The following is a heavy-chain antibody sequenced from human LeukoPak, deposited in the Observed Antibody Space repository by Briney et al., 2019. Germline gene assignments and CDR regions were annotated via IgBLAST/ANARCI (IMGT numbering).Heavy chain of an antibody. CDR3: AKDRAAMVPTAAILDY. D-gene: IGHD2-2*01. J-gene: IGHJ4*02. CDR1: GSTFDDYA. V-gene: IGHV3-9*01. Sequence: QAGGSLRLSCAASGSTFDDYAMHWVRQAPGKGLEWVSGISWSSDSTNYADSVKGRFIISRDNAKSSLYLQMNSLRPDDTALYYCAKDRAAMVPTAAILDYWGQGILVTVSS. CDR2: ISWSSDST.